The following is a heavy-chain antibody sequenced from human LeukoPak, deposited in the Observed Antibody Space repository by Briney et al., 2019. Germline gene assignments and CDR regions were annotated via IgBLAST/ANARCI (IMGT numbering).Heavy chain of an antibody. J-gene: IGHJ4*01. CDR2: INHSGST. V-gene: IGHV4-34*01. Sequence: SETLSLTCAVYGGSFSGYYWSWIRQPPGKGLEWIGEINHSGSTNYNPSLKSRVTISVDTSKNQFSLKLSSVTAADTAVYYCESRITIFGVVIEDWGQGTLVTVSS. CDR3: ESRITIFGVVIED. D-gene: IGHD3-3*01. CDR1: GGSFSGYY.